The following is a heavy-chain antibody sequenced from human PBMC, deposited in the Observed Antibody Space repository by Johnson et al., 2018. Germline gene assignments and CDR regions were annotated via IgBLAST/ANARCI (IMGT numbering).Heavy chain of an antibody. V-gene: IGHV3-9*01. D-gene: IGHD3-16*01. Sequence: EVQLLESGGGLVQXGRSXRLXCVGSGFTFEKYAMHWVRQAPGKGLEWVSGISWNSGYTSYVDSVKGRFTISRDNAKNSLFLQMNSLRPEDTALYYCAKDIFKTFNAFDIWGRWTMVTVSS. CDR1: GFTFEKYA. CDR2: ISWNSGYT. J-gene: IGHJ3*02. CDR3: AKDIFKTFNAFDI.